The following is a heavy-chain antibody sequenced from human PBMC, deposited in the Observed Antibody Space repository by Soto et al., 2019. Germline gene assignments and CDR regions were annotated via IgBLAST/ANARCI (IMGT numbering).Heavy chain of an antibody. CDR2: FYYSGTT. D-gene: IGHD3-10*02. V-gene: IGHV4-39*01. Sequence: KTSETLSLTCTVSGDSITASYSNWAWTRQPPGKGPEWIGTFYYSGTTSQNPPLRSRITISGDTSRNQFSLNLRSVTAADSGVYYCAKLVRDDVRRSDLDHWGQGTLVTVSS. CDR3: AKLVRDDVRRSDLDH. CDR1: GDSITASYSN. J-gene: IGHJ4*02.